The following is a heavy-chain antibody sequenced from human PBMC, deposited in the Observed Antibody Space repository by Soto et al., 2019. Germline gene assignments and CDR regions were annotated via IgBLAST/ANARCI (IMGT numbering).Heavy chain of an antibody. CDR2: INGDGSST. V-gene: IGHV3-74*01. J-gene: IGHJ4*02. D-gene: IGHD3-3*01. CDR3: ARDDFWSGLDY. CDR1: GFAFSSYY. Sequence: GGSLRLSCGASGFAFSSYYMHWVRQAPGKGLLWVSRINGDGSSTNYADSVKGRFTISRDNAKNTLYLQMNSLRAEDTAMYYCARDDFWSGLDYWGQGTLVTVSS.